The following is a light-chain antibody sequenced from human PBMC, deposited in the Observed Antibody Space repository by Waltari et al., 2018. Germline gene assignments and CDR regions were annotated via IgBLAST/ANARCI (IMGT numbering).Light chain of an antibody. V-gene: IGLV4-69*01. J-gene: IGLJ3*02. CDR3: QTGGHGTWV. CDR2: VNGDGSH. CDR1: SGYSSNV. Sequence: LVLTQSPSASASLGASVKLTCTLSSGYSSNVIAWLQQQPGKGPRYLMKVNGDGSHRKGDDIPVRFSASNSGTECYLTISSLQSEDEADYYCQTGGHGTWVFGGGTKLTVL.